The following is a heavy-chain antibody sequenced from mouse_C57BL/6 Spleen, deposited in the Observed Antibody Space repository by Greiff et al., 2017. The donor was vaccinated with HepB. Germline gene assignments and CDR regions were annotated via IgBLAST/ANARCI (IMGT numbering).Heavy chain of an antibody. CDR2: IYPGDGDT. CDR3: ARGGNYAMDY. J-gene: IGHJ4*01. CDR1: GYAFSSSW. V-gene: IGHV1-82*01. Sequence: QVQLQQSGPELVKPGASVKISCKASGYAFSSSWMNWVKQRPGKGLEWIGRIYPGDGDTNYNGKFKGKATLTADQSSSTAYMQLSSLTSEDSAVYFCARGGNYAMDYWGQGTSVTVSS.